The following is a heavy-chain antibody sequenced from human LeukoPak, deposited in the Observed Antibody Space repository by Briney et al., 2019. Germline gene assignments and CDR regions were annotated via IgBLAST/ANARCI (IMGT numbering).Heavy chain of an antibody. CDR1: GGSFSGYY. V-gene: IGHV4-34*01. Sequence: PSETLSLTLAVYGGSFSGYYWSWIRQPPGKGLEWIGEINHSGSTNYNPSLKSRVAISVDTSKNQFSLKLSSVTAADTAVYYCARLGMGNYYDSSGYYELDYWGQGTLVTVSS. CDR3: ARLGMGNYYDSSGYYELDY. CDR2: INHSGST. J-gene: IGHJ4*02. D-gene: IGHD3-22*01.